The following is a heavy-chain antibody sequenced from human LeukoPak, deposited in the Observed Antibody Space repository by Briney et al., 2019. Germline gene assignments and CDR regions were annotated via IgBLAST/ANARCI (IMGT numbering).Heavy chain of an antibody. CDR3: AKDQNYASYYYYMDV. CDR1: GFTFSSYA. Sequence: GGSLRLSCAASGFTFSSYAMSWVRQAPGKGLEWVSAISGSGGSTYYADSVKGRFTISRDNSKNTLCLQMNSLRAEDTAVYYCAKDQNYASYYYYMDVWGKGTTVTVSS. D-gene: IGHD1-7*01. J-gene: IGHJ6*03. CDR2: ISGSGGST. V-gene: IGHV3-23*01.